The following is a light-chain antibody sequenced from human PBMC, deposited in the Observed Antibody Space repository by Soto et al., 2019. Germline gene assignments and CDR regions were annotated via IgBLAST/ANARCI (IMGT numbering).Light chain of an antibody. CDR1: QSVRGD. CDR2: GAS. J-gene: IGKJ1*01. CDR3: HQHGGSPET. Sequence: EVLLSQFPGTLSASPGERVILSCRASQSVRGDLAWFQQKPGQAPRLLIFGASSRATGIPDRFIGSGSGTEFILTISRLEPDDFAIYHCHQHGGSPETFGQGAKV. V-gene: IGKV3-20*01.